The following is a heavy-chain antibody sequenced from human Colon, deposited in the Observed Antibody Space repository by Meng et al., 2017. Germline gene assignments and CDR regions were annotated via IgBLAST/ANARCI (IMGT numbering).Heavy chain of an antibody. CDR1: SGSFSSSNW. D-gene: IGHD3-10*01. J-gene: IGHJ4*02. CDR3: ARRAPLWFGELASFDS. V-gene: IGHV4-4*02. Sequence: QVQVQEWGRGLVKPSGTLSLTCTVSSGSFSSSNWWTWVRQPPGKGLEWIGEIYHSGNTNYNPSLKSRVTISVDKSKNQFSLKLNSVTAADTAVYFCARRAPLWFGELASFDSWGQGTLVTVSS. CDR2: IYHSGNT.